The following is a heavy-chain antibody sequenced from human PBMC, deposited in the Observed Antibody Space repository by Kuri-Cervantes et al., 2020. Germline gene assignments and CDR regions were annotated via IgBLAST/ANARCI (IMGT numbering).Heavy chain of an antibody. CDR3: ARSPILGWFDP. D-gene: IGHD3-16*01. J-gene: IGHJ5*02. Sequence: GESLKISCAASGFTFSNHIMRWVRQTPGKGLEWVSSISGSRSYIYYADSVKGRFTISRDNAKNSLYLQMNSLRAEDTAVYYCARSPILGWFDPWGQGTLVTVSS. V-gene: IGHV3-21*01. CDR2: ISGSRSYI. CDR1: GFTFSNHI.